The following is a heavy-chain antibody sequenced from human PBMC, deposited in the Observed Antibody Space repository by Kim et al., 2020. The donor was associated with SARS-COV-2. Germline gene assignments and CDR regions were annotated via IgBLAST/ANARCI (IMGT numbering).Heavy chain of an antibody. D-gene: IGHD2-15*01. J-gene: IGHJ4*01. V-gene: IGHV1-46*01. CDR1: GYTFTSYY. Sequence: ASVKVSCKASGYTFTSYYMNWVRQAPGQGLEWMGRINPNGGNPTYAQEFPGRFTLTMDTSTSTAYLQLSSLKAEDTAVYYCARVLGSGAPYCSGTDY. CDR2: INPNGGNP. CDR3: ARVLGSGAPYCSGTDY.